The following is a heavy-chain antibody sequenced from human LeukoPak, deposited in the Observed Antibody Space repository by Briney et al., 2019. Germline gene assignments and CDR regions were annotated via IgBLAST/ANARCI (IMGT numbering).Heavy chain of an antibody. CDR1: GFTFSSYA. Sequence: GGSLRLSCAASGFTFSSYAMSWVRQAPGKGLEWVSAISGSGGSTYYADSVKGRFTISRDNSKNTLYLQMNSLRAEDTAVYYCAKDIRGYSHGYCDYWGQGTLVTVSS. J-gene: IGHJ4*02. V-gene: IGHV3-23*01. D-gene: IGHD5-18*01. CDR3: AKDIRGYSHGYCDY. CDR2: ISGSGGST.